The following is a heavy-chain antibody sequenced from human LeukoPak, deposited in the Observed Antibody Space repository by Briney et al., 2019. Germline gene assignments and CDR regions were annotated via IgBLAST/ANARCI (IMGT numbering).Heavy chain of an antibody. CDR1: GFTFVDYG. J-gene: IGHJ3*02. V-gene: IGHV3-20*04. Sequence: PGWSLRLSCAASGFTFVDYGMSGVGPPPRKELEWVSGINWNGGSTGYADSVKGRFTISRDNAKNSLYLQMNSLRAEDTALYYCARDDYGDYPYAFDIWGQGTMVTVSS. CDR3: ARDDYGDYPYAFDI. D-gene: IGHD4-17*01. CDR2: INWNGGST.